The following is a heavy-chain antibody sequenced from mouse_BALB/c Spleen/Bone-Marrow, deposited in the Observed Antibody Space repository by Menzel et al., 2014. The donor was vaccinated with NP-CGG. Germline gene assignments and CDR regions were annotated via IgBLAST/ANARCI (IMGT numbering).Heavy chain of an antibody. CDR2: ISGYYGDA. J-gene: IGHJ4*01. CDR3: ARSGKVRNAMDY. Sequence: QVQLQQSGAKLVRPGVSVKISCKGSGYTFIDHAIHWVKRSHAKSLEWIGVISGYYGDAIYNQKFKGKATMTVDKSSSTAYMELARLTSEDSAIYYCARSGKVRNAMDYWGQGTSVTVSS. D-gene: IGHD2-14*01. CDR1: GYTFIDHA. V-gene: IGHV1S137*01.